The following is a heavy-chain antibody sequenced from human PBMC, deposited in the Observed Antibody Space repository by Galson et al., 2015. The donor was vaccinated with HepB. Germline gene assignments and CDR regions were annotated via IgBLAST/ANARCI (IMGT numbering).Heavy chain of an antibody. CDR3: AKTRSSGLYYYGSGTSTRYFDY. Sequence: SLRLSCAASRFTFDDYAMHWVRQAPGKGLEWVSGINWNSGSKGYADSVKGRFTISRDNAKNSLYLHMNSLRTEDTALYYCAKTRSSGLYYYGSGTSTRYFDYWGQGTLVTVSS. D-gene: IGHD3-10*01. CDR2: INWNSGSK. CDR1: RFTFDDYA. V-gene: IGHV3-9*01. J-gene: IGHJ4*02.